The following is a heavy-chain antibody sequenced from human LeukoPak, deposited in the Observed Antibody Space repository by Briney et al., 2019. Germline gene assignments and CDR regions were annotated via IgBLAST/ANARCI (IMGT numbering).Heavy chain of an antibody. Sequence: HPAGSLRRSCAASGFTFSTYWMHWVRQAPGKGLVWVSRINTDGSRTSYADSVKGRFTISRDNAKNTLYLQMNSLRADDTAVYCCARGGPEPVDNWGQGTLVTVSS. CDR3: ARGGPEPVDN. J-gene: IGHJ4*02. CDR2: INTDGSRT. CDR1: GFTFSTYW. V-gene: IGHV3-74*01. D-gene: IGHD1-14*01.